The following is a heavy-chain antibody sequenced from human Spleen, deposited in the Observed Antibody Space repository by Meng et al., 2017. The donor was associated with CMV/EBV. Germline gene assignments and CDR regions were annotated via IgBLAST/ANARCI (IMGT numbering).Heavy chain of an antibody. J-gene: IGHJ4*02. CDR3: ARGGRGGYGDLGTY. CDR2: ITDDGIYR. CDR1: GFTFSNYW. Sequence: GESLKISCAASGFTFSNYWMYWVRQAPERGLEWISGITDDGIYRHYVDSVKGRFTISRDNAKNTLYLQMNSLRAEDTAVYYCARGGRGGYGDLGTYWGQGTLVTVSS. V-gene: IGHV3-74*01. D-gene: IGHD4-17*01.